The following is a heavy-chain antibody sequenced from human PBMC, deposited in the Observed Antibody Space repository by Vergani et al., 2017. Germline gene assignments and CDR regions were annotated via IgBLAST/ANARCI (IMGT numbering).Heavy chain of an antibody. CDR3: ARDLKLRSGSHNSY. CDR1: GGTFSSNS. CDR2: INPNSGGT. V-gene: IGHV1-2*02. Sequence: QGQLAQSGAEVKKPGSSVKVSCKASGGTFSSNSISWVRQAPGQGLEWMGWINPNSGGTNYAQKFQGRVTMTRDTSISTAYMERSRLRSDDAAVYYCARDLKLRSGSHNSYWGQGTLVTVSS. D-gene: IGHD2-15*01. J-gene: IGHJ4*02.